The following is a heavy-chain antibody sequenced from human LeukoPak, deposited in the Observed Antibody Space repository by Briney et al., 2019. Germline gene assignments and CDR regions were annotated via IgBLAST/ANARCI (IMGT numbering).Heavy chain of an antibody. CDR3: ARHPRDIVVVPAAMETTNWFDP. CDR2: INPNSGGT. Sequence: ASVKVSCKASGYTFTGYYMRWVRQAPGQGLEWMGRINPNSGGTNYAQKFQGRVTMTRDTSISTAYMELSRLRSDDTAVYYCARHPRDIVVVPAAMETTNWFDPWGQGTLVTVSS. D-gene: IGHD2-2*01. J-gene: IGHJ5*02. V-gene: IGHV1-2*06. CDR1: GYTFTGYY.